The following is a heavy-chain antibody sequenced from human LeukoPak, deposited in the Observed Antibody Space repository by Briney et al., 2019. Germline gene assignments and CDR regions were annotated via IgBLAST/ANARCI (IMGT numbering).Heavy chain of an antibody. CDR1: GYTLTELS. CDR3: ATGPYGPRGSVWFDP. Sequence: ASVKVSCKVSGYTLTELSMHWVRQAPGKGLEWMGGFDPEDGETIYAQKFQGRVTMTEDTSTDTAYMELSSLRSEDTAAYYCATGPYGPRGSVWFDPWGQGTLVTVSS. D-gene: IGHD4-17*01. V-gene: IGHV1-24*01. J-gene: IGHJ5*02. CDR2: FDPEDGET.